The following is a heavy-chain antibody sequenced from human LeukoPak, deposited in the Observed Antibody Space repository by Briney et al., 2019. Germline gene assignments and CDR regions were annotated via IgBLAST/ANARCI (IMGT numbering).Heavy chain of an antibody. CDR1: GFTFSSYC. Sequence: PGGSLRLSCAASGFTFSSYCMNWVRLAPGKGLEWVSSISSSSSYIYYADSVKGRFTISRDNAKNSLYLQMNSLRAEDTAVYYCARDVVDTAMVPDAFDIWGQGTMVTVSS. D-gene: IGHD5-18*01. CDR2: ISSSSSYI. V-gene: IGHV3-21*01. J-gene: IGHJ3*02. CDR3: ARDVVDTAMVPDAFDI.